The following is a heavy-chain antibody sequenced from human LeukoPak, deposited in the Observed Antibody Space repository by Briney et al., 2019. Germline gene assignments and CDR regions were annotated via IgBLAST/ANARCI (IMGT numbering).Heavy chain of an antibody. CDR3: ARDELTAADY. J-gene: IGHJ4*02. V-gene: IGHV3-74*01. CDR2: INSDGSSA. CDR1: GFTYSTYW. D-gene: IGHD2-21*02. Sequence: GESLRLSCAASGFTYSTYWMHWVRQGPGKGLVWVARINSDGSSATYADSVKGRFTISRDNAKNTLYLQMNGLRPEDTAVYYCARDELTAADYWGQGTLVTVSS.